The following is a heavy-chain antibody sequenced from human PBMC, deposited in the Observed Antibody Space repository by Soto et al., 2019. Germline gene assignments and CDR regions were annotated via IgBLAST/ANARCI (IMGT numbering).Heavy chain of an antibody. D-gene: IGHD5-18*01. CDR1: GFTFSVYV. V-gene: IGHV3-30-3*01. Sequence: ESGGGVVQPGRSLRLSCAVSGFTFSVYVMHWVRQAPGKGLEWVAIISYDGTNKYYADSVKGRFTISRDNSKNTLYLLMNSLRAEDTAVYYCARDPSYGPYYYGMDVWGQGTTVTVSS. J-gene: IGHJ6*02. CDR2: ISYDGTNK. CDR3: ARDPSYGPYYYGMDV.